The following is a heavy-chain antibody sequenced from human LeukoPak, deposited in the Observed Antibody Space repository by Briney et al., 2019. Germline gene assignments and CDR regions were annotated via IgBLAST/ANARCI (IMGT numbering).Heavy chain of an antibody. CDR3: ARVVPAAIHFDY. V-gene: IGHV4-59*01. CDR1: GGSISSYY. Sequence: KASETLSLTCTVSGGSISSYYWSWIRQPPGKGLEWIGYIYYSGSTNYNPSLKSRVTISADTSKNQFSLKLSSVTAADTALYYCARVVPAAIHFDYWGQGTLVTVSS. J-gene: IGHJ4*02. D-gene: IGHD2-2*01. CDR2: IYYSGST.